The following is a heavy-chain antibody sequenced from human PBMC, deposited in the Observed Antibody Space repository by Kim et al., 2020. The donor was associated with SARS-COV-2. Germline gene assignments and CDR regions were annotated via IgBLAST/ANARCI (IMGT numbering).Heavy chain of an antibody. CDR3: ASEGQLVSYRNYYYGMDV. CDR2: MNPNSGNT. Sequence: ASVKVSCKASGYTFTSYDINWVRQATGQGLEWMGWMNPNSGNTGYAQKFQGRVTMTRNTSISTAYMELISLRSEDTAVYYCASEGQLVSYRNYYYGMDVWGQGTTVTVSS. V-gene: IGHV1-8*01. D-gene: IGHD6-6*01. CDR1: GYTFTSYD. J-gene: IGHJ6*02.